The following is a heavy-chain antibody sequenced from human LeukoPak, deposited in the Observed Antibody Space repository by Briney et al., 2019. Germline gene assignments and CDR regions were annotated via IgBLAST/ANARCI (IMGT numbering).Heavy chain of an antibody. Sequence: GGSLRLSCAASGFTFSNYDMSWVRQAPGKGLEWVSSISDSGGSTYYADPVKGRFTISRDNSKNTLYLQMTNLRAADTAVYYCAKDLSRAVAADWFDPWDQGSLVTVSS. CDR2: ISDSGGST. V-gene: IGHV3-23*01. D-gene: IGHD6-19*01. CDR3: AKDLSRAVAADWFDP. CDR1: GFTFSNYD. J-gene: IGHJ5*02.